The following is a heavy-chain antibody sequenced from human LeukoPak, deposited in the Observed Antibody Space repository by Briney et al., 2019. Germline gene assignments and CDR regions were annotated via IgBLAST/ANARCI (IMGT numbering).Heavy chain of an antibody. D-gene: IGHD2-2*02. Sequence: SVTVSCKASGGTFSSYAISWVRQAPGQGLEWMGRIVPILGIANYAQKFQGRVTITADKSTSTAYMELSSLRSEDTAVYYCARGDRLYTYYFDYWGQGTLVTVSS. J-gene: IGHJ4*02. V-gene: IGHV1-69*04. CDR3: ARGDRLYTYYFDY. CDR1: GGTFSSYA. CDR2: IVPILGIA.